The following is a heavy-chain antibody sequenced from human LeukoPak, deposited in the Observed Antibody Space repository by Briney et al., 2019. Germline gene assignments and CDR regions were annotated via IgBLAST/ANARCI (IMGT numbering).Heavy chain of an antibody. D-gene: IGHD4-23*01. J-gene: IGHJ4*02. CDR2: IASDGSST. V-gene: IGHV3-74*01. CDR1: GFTFSSYW. Sequence: GGSLRLSCAASGFTFSSYWMNWVRQAPGKGLVWVSRIASDGSSTTYADSVKGRFSTSRDNAKNTLYLQMNSLRVEDTAVYYCARGRPHGNDYWGQGTLVTVSS. CDR3: ARGRPHGNDY.